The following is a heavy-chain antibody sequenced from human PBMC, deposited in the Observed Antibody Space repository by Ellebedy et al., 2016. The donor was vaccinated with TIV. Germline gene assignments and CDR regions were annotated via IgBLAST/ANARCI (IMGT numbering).Heavy chain of an antibody. V-gene: IGHV4-39*01. Sequence: MPSETLSLTCSVSGGSIITSGYYWGWIRQPPGKGLEWIGSIYYSGYTQYNPPLKSRVTMSVDASRNQFSLKLSSVTAADTAVFYCARHRWNDELVYEDWFDYWGQGTLVTVS. CDR1: GGSIITSGYY. CDR3: ARHRWNDELVYEDWFDY. CDR2: IYYSGYT. J-gene: IGHJ5*01. D-gene: IGHD1-1*01.